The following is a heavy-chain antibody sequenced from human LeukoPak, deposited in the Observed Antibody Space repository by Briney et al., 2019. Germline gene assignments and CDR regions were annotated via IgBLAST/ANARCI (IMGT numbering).Heavy chain of an antibody. J-gene: IGHJ4*02. D-gene: IGHD6-19*01. CDR2: ISGSGGST. CDR3: AKGIRGWYYFDY. CDR1: GFTFNNYA. Sequence: PGGSLRLSCAASGFTFNNYAMSWVRQAPGKGLEWVSAISGSGGSTYYADSVKGRFTISRDNSKNTLYLEMNSLRAEDTAVHYCAKGIRGWYYFDYWGQGTLVTVSS. V-gene: IGHV3-23*01.